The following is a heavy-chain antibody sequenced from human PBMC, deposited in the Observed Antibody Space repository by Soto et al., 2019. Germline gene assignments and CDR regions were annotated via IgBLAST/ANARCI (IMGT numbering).Heavy chain of an antibody. CDR3: ARGTVTGSEYNFYYYGTDV. CDR1: GGTFNSYA. D-gene: IGHD1-1*01. CDR2: IIPIFGTT. V-gene: IGHV1-69*12. Sequence: QVQLVQSGVEVKKPGSSVKVSCKASGGTFNSYAIDWVRQAPGQGLEWMGGIIPIFGTTNYAQKLQGRVKLTADESTRTAYMELSTLTSEDTAVYYCARGTVTGSEYNFYYYGTDVWGQGTTVIVSS. J-gene: IGHJ6*02.